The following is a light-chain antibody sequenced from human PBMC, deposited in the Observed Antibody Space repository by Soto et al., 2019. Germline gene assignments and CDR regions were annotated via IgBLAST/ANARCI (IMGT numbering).Light chain of an antibody. J-gene: IGKJ3*01. Sequence: EIVLTQSPGTLSLSPGERATLSCRASQSVSSNYLGWYQQKPGQPPRLLIYGASTRATGTPDRFSGSGSGTDFTLTISRLEPEDFAVYYCQQYGSSFTFGPGTKVDIK. V-gene: IGKV3-20*01. CDR3: QQYGSSFT. CDR2: GAS. CDR1: QSVSSNY.